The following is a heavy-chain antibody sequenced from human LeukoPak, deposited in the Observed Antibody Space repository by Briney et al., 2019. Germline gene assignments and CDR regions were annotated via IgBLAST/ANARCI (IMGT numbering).Heavy chain of an antibody. D-gene: IGHD3-16*01. J-gene: IGHJ6*02. CDR1: GFTLSSHN. CDR3: ARGGGLDV. CDR2: ISSSGSIT. V-gene: IGHV3-48*01. Sequence: GGSLRLSCVASGFTLSSHNINWVRQAPGKGLEWVSHISSSGSITYYGDSVKGRITISRDNAKNSLYLQMSNLRAEDTAVYFCARGGGLDVWGQGATVTVSS.